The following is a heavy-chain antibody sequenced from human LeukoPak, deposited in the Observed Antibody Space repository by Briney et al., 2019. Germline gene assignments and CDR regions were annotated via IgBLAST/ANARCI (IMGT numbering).Heavy chain of an antibody. V-gene: IGHV5-51*01. CDR3: ARSFYYDSSGYYYGLGY. Sequence: PGESLKISCKGSGYSFTSYWIGWVRQMPGKGLEWMGIIYPGDSDTRYSPSFQGQVTISADKSISTAYLQWSNLKASDTAMYYCARSFYYDSSGYYYGLGYWGQGTLVTVSS. J-gene: IGHJ4*02. D-gene: IGHD3-22*01. CDR2: IYPGDSDT. CDR1: GYSFTSYW.